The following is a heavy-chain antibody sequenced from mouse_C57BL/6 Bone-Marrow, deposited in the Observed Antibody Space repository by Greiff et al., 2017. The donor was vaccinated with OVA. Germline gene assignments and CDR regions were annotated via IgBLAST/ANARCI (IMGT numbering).Heavy chain of an antibody. CDR2: ISSGGDYI. D-gene: IGHD1-1*01. V-gene: IGHV5-9-1*02. CDR3: TRAGTVVFDY. Sequence: EVKVVESGEGLVKPGGSLKLSCAASGFTFSSYAMYWVRQTPEKRLEWVAYISSGGDYIYYADTVKGRFTISRDNARNTLYLQMSSLKSEDTAMYYCTRAGTVVFDYWGQGTTLTVSS. CDR1: GFTFSSYA. J-gene: IGHJ2*01.